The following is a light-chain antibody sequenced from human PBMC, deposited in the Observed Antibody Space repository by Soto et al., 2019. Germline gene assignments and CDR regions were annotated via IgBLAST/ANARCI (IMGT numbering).Light chain of an antibody. V-gene: IGKV3-11*01. Sequence: EIVLTQSPATLSSSPGERATLSCRASQSVSSSLAWYQQKPGQAPRLLIYDASTTTNGIPARFSGSWSGTDFTLTISILEPEDFAVYYCQQRSNWPPITFGPGTKVDIK. CDR1: QSVSSS. J-gene: IGKJ3*01. CDR2: DAS. CDR3: QQRSNWPPIT.